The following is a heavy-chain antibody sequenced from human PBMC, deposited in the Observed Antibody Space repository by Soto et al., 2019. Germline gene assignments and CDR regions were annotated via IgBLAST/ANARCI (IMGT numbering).Heavy chain of an antibody. J-gene: IGHJ3*02. CDR3: ARKRYCSSTSCYNGAFDI. D-gene: IGHD2-2*01. CDR2: INHSGST. CDR1: GGSFSGYY. V-gene: IGHV4-34*01. Sequence: QVQLQQWGAGLLKPSETLSLTCAVYGGSFSGYYWSWIRQAPGKGLEWIGEINHSGSTNYNPSLKSRVTISVDTSKNQFSLKLSSVTAADTAVYYCARKRYCSSTSCYNGAFDIWGQGTMVTVSS.